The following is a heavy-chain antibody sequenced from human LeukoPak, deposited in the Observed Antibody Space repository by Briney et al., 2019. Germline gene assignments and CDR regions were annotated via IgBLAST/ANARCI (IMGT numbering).Heavy chain of an antibody. Sequence: PSETLSLTCTVSGGSISSDDYYWSWIRQPPGKGLEWIGYIYYSGSTYYNPSLKSRFTISVDTSKNQFSLKLSSVTAADTAVYSCASMVRGITGFDPWGQGTLVTVSS. CDR1: GGSISSDDYY. V-gene: IGHV4-30-4*01. J-gene: IGHJ5*02. CDR2: IYYSGST. CDR3: ASMVRGITGFDP. D-gene: IGHD3-10*01.